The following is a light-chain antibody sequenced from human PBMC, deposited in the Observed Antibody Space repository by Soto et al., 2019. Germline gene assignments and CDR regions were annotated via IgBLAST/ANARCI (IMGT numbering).Light chain of an antibody. CDR1: QSIRSW. J-gene: IGKJ1*01. V-gene: IGKV1-5*03. CDR2: KAS. CDR3: QQYNSNSRT. Sequence: DIQITQSPSTLSASVGDRVTITCRASQSIRSWLAWYQQKPGKAPKLLIHKASSLESGVPSRFSGSGSGTEFTLTISSLQPDDFATYYCQQYNSNSRTFGQGTKVDTK.